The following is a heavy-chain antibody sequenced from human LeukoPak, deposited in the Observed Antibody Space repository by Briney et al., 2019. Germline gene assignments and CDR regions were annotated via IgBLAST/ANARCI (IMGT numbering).Heavy chain of an antibody. CDR3: AKALWQDFWSA. CDR2: ISGSGGST. V-gene: IGHV3-23*01. CDR1: GFTFSSYA. J-gene: IGHJ5*02. Sequence: GGSLKLSCAASGFTFSSYAMSWVRQAPGKGLEWVSAISGSGGSTYYADSVKGRFTISRDNSKNTLYLQMNSLRAEDTAVYYCAKALWQDFWSAWGQGTLVTVSS. D-gene: IGHD3-3*01.